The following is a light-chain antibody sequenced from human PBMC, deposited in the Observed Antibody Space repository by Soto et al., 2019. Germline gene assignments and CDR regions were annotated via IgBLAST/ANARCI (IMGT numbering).Light chain of an antibody. J-gene: IGKJ4*01. CDR2: AAS. V-gene: IGKV1-27*01. CDR3: QQYNHWPPLT. Sequence: DIQMTQSPSSLSASVGDRVTITCRASQGIANYLAWYQHKPGKVPNLLIYAASTLQSGVPSRFSGGGSGTDFTLTISSLQPEDVATYYCQQYNHWPPLTLGGGTKVDIK. CDR1: QGIANY.